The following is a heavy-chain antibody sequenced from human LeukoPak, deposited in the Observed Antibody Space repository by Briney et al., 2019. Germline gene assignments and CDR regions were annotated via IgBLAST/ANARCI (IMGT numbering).Heavy chain of an antibody. Sequence: SVKVSCKASGGTFSSYAISWVRQAPGQGLEWMGRIIPIFGTANYAQKFQGRVTITADKSTSTAYMELSSLRSEDTAVYYCARVVKYCGGGCFIFDYWGQGTLVTVSS. D-gene: IGHD2-21*02. J-gene: IGHJ4*02. CDR2: IIPIFGTA. V-gene: IGHV1-69*06. CDR3: ARVVKYCGGGCFIFDY. CDR1: GGTFSSYA.